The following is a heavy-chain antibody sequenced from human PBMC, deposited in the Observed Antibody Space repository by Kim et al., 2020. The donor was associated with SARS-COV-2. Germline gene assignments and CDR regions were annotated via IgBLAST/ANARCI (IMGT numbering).Heavy chain of an antibody. CDR3: TTRHEWAYYYGMDV. D-gene: IGHD1-26*01. V-gene: IGHV3-15*01. J-gene: IGHJ6*02. CDR2: IKSKTDGGTT. CDR1: GFTFSNAW. Sequence: GGSLRLSCAASGFTFSNAWMSWVRQAPGKGLEWVGRIKSKTDGGTTDYAAPVKGRFTISRDDSKNTLYLQMNSLKTEDTVVYYCTTRHEWAYYYGMDVWGQGTTFTVSS.